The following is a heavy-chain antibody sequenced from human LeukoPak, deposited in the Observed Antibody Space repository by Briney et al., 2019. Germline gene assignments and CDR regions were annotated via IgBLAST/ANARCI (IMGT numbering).Heavy chain of an antibody. Sequence: GASVKVSCKASGGTFSRHALSWVRQAPGQGLEWMGGIIPIFGTANYAQKFQGRVTITTDESTSTTYMELSSLKSEDTGVYYCARGLRDGHNYRENYFDYWGQGTLVTVSS. J-gene: IGHJ4*02. CDR1: GGTFSRHA. CDR2: IIPIFGTA. CDR3: ARGLRDGHNYRENYFDY. V-gene: IGHV1-69*05. D-gene: IGHD5-24*01.